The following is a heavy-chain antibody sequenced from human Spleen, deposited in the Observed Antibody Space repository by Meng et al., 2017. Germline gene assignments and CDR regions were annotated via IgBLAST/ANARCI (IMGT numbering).Heavy chain of an antibody. V-gene: IGHV3-48*03. Sequence: GGSLRLSCAASGFTFSSYEMNWVRQAPGKGLEWVSYVSGTGYAIYYADSVKGRFTISRDNAKNSLYLQMNSLRVEDTAVYYCARDVGRGDLTPYYFDYWGQGTQVTVSS. J-gene: IGHJ4*02. CDR3: ARDVGRGDLTPYYFDY. CDR2: VSGTGYAI. D-gene: IGHD2-21*02. CDR1: GFTFSSYE.